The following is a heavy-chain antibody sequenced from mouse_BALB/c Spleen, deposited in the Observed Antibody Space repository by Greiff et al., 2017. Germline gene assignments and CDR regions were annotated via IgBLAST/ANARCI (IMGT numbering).Heavy chain of an antibody. Sequence: EVQLQQSGPGLVKPSQSLSLTCTVTGYSITSDYAWNWIRQFPGNKLEWMGYISYSGSTSYNPSLKSRISITRDTSKNQFFLQLNSVTTEDTATYYCARCGGLDYFDYWGQGTTLTVSS. CDR3: ARCGGLDYFDY. CDR2: ISYSGST. V-gene: IGHV3-2*02. CDR1: GYSITSDYA. J-gene: IGHJ2*01.